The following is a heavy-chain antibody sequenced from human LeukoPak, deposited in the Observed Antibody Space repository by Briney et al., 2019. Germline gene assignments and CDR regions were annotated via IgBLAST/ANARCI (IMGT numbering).Heavy chain of an antibody. Sequence: SETLSLTCAVSGGSISRGGYSWRWIRQPPGTGVEWFVYIYHSGSTYYNPSLKSRVTISVDKAKNQFSLKLSSVTAADTAVYYCARTPDHYDSSGYLIPHAFDIWGQGTMVTVSS. CDR3: ARTPDHYDSSGYLIPHAFDI. CDR2: IYHSGST. D-gene: IGHD3-22*01. CDR1: GGSISRGGYS. V-gene: IGHV4-30-2*01. J-gene: IGHJ3*02.